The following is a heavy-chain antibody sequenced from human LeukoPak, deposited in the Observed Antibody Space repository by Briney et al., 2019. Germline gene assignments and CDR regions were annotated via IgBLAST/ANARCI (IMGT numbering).Heavy chain of an antibody. CDR3: AREGGSGWLTSFFDY. J-gene: IGHJ4*02. D-gene: IGHD6-19*01. V-gene: IGHV3-7*01. CDR1: GFTFSSYW. CDR2: IKQDGSEK. Sequence: PGGSLRLSCAASGFTFSSYWVSWVRQAPGKGLEWVANIKQDGSEKYYVDSVKGRFTISRDNAKNSLYLQVNSLRAEDTAVYYCAREGGSGWLTSFFDYWGQGTLVTVSS.